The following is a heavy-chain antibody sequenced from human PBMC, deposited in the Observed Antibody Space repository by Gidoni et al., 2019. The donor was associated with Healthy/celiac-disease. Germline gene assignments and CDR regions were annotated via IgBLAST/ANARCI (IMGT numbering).Heavy chain of an antibody. CDR2: IWYDGSNK. Sequence: QVQLVESGRVVVQPGRSLRLSCAASGFNFSRYGMHWVRQAPGKGLEWVAVIWYDGSNKYYAASVKGRFTISRDNSKNTLYLQMNSLRAEDTAVYYCARGEWSGSKRVHYFDYWGQGTLVTVSS. CDR3: ARGEWSGSKRVHYFDY. D-gene: IGHD1-26*01. J-gene: IGHJ4*02. V-gene: IGHV3-33*01. CDR1: GFNFSRYG.